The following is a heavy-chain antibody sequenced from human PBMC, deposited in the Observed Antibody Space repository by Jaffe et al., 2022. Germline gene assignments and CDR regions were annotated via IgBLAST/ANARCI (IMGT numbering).Heavy chain of an antibody. V-gene: IGHV3-49*04. CDR2: IRSKAYGGTT. Sequence: EVQLVESGGGLVQPGRSLRLSCTASGFTFGDYAMSWVRQAPGKGLEWVGFIRSKAYGGTTEYAASVKGRFTISRDDSKSIAYLQMNSLKTEDTAVYYCTSSTRRTGYRSELDYWGQGTLVTVSS. CDR1: GFTFGDYA. J-gene: IGHJ4*02. D-gene: IGHD2-2*01. CDR3: TSSTRRTGYRSELDY.